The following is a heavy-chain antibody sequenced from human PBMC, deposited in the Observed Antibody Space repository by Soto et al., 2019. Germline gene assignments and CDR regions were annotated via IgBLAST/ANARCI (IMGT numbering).Heavy chain of an antibody. Sequence: QVQLVQSGAEVKKPGASVKVSCKASGYTFTNYGITWVGQAPGQGLEWMGWISGDNGYTNCAQKFQGRVSMTTDTSANKAYMELRSLRCSDTAVSYCAKGTTSGCEGVGPSDNWGQGTLVSVSS. V-gene: IGHV1-18*01. CDR2: ISGDNGYT. D-gene: IGHD6-19*01. J-gene: IGHJ4*02. CDR3: AKGTTSGCEGVGPSDN. CDR1: GYTFTNYG.